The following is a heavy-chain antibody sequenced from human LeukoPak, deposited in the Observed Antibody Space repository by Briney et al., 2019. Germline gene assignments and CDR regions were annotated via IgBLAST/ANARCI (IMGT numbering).Heavy chain of an antibody. CDR3: ARDVSDYHILTAYTSDMAY. Sequence: ASVKVSCRASGYTFTGYYMHWVRQAPGQGLEWMGWINPNSGGTNYAQKFQGRVTMTRDTSISTAYMELSRLRSDDTAVYYCARDVSDYHILTAYTSDMAYWGQGTLVTVSS. V-gene: IGHV1-2*02. D-gene: IGHD3-9*01. J-gene: IGHJ4*02. CDR1: GYTFTGYY. CDR2: INPNSGGT.